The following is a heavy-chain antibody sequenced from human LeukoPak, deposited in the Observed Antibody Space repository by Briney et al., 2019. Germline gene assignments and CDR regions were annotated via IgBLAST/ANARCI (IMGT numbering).Heavy chain of an antibody. CDR1: GFTVSSNY. CDR2: IYSGGST. CDR3: ARESQGGSSWYDYGMDV. D-gene: IGHD6-13*01. Sequence: PGGSLRLSCAASGFTVSSNYMSWVRQAPGKGLEWVSVIYSGGSTYYADSVKGRFTISRDNSKNTLYLQMNSLRAEDTAVYYCARESQGGSSWYDYGMDVWGQGTTVTVSS. V-gene: IGHV3-66*01. J-gene: IGHJ6*02.